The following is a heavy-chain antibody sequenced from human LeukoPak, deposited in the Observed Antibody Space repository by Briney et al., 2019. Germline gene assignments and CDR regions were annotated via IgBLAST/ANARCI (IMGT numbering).Heavy chain of an antibody. J-gene: IGHJ4*02. CDR3: SKWAGVSDTSNWYGPFDH. V-gene: IGHV3-23*01. D-gene: IGHD6-13*01. CDR2: ISSSGGTT. CDR1: GFTFSSYA. Sequence: GSLRLSCAASGFTFSSYAMSLVRQVPGKGLEWVSTISSSGGTTYYADSVKGRFTISRDNSKNTLSLQMNSLSAEDTAIYYCSKWAGVSDTSNWYGPFDHWGQGTLVTVSS.